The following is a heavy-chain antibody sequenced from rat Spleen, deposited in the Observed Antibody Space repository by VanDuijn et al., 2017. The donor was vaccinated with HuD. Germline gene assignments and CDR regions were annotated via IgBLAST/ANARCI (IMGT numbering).Heavy chain of an antibody. V-gene: IGHV5-29*01. CDR2: IDTDGSRT. CDR3: TTAHNNLFDY. J-gene: IGHJ2*01. CDR1: GFTFSNYG. Sequence: EVQLVESGGGLVQPGRSLKLSCATSGFTFSNYGMAWVRQTPTKGLEWVSSIDTDGSRTYYPDSVRGRFTISRDNAKSTLYLQMDSLRSEDTATYYCTTAHNNLFDYWGQGVMVTVSS. D-gene: IGHD1-10*01.